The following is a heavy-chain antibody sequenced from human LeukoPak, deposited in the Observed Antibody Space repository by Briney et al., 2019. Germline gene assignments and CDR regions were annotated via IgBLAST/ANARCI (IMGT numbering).Heavy chain of an antibody. J-gene: IGHJ6*02. CDR2: IYHSGST. D-gene: IGHD1-26*01. CDR3: GRGVGRGPHYYYYGMDV. V-gene: IGHV4-30-2*01. CDR1: GGSISSGGYS. Sequence: SETLSLTCAVSGGSISSGGYSWSWIRQPPGKGLEWIGYIYHSGSTYYNPSLKSRVTISVDRSKNQFSLKLSSVTAADTAVYYCGRGVGRGPHYYYYGMDVWGQGTTVTVSS.